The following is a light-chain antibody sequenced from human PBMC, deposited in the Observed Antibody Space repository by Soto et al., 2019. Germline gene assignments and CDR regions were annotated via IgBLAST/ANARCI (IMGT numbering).Light chain of an antibody. CDR2: DAS. J-gene: IGKJ2*01. CDR3: QQRSNWPPGYT. V-gene: IGKV3-11*01. CDR1: ESVRHY. Sequence: EIVLTQTPATLSLSPGERATLSCRAGESVRHYLAWYQQKPGQAPRLLIYDASSRAIGIPARFSGSGSGTDFTLTISSLEPEDFAVYYCQQRSNWPPGYTFGQGTKLEMK.